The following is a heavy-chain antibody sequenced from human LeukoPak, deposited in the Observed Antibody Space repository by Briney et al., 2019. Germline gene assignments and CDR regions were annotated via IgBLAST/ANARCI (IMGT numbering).Heavy chain of an antibody. J-gene: IGHJ4*02. CDR2: IYYSGST. D-gene: IGHD3-10*01. CDR1: GGSVSSTTCY. CDR3: ARHPPYGSRNWGSYYFDY. Sequence: SETLSLTCTVSGGSVSSTTCYWGWIRQPPGKGLEWIGSIYYSGSTYYNPSLKSRVTISVDTSKNQFSLKLSSVTAADTAVYYCARHPPYGSRNWGSYYFDYWGQGTLVTVSS. V-gene: IGHV4-39*01.